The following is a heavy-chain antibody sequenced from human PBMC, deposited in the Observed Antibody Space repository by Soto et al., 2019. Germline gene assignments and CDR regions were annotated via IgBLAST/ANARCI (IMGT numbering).Heavy chain of an antibody. CDR2: IYWNDDK. J-gene: IGHJ5*02. CDR1: GFSLSTSGVG. Sequence: QITLKESGPTLVKPTQTLTLTCTFSGFSLSTSGVGVGWISQPPGKALEWLALIYWNDDKRYSPSLKSRLTLTKDTSKNQVVLTITNMDPMDTATYYCAHRQEGFGETNWFAPWGQGTLVTVS. D-gene: IGHD3-10*01. CDR3: AHRQEGFGETNWFAP. V-gene: IGHV2-5*01.